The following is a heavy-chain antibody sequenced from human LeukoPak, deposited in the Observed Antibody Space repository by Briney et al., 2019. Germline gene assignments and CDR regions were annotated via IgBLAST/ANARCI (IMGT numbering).Heavy chain of an antibody. CDR2: IYYSGST. CDR3: ARYTRRAPVAGLGLSFDY. D-gene: IGHD6-19*01. V-gene: IGHV4-39*01. CDR1: GDSISTSSSY. Sequence: SETLSLTCSVSGDSISTSSSYWGWIRQPPGKGLEWIGSIYYSGSTYYNTSLKSRVTISVDTSKNQFSLKLSSVTAADTAVYYCARYTRRAPVAGLGLSFDYWGQGTLVTVSS. J-gene: IGHJ4*02.